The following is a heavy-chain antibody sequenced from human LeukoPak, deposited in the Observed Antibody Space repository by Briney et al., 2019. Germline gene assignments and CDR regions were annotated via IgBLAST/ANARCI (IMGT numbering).Heavy chain of an antibody. Sequence: ASVKVSCKASGYTFTSYDINWVRQATGQGLEWMGWMNPNSGNTGYAQKFQGRVTITRNTSISTAYMELSSLRSEDTAVYYRARGGLLAAYDFFDYWGQGTLVTVSS. J-gene: IGHJ4*02. D-gene: IGHD2-15*01. V-gene: IGHV1-8*03. CDR3: ARGGLLAAYDFFDY. CDR2: MNPNSGNT. CDR1: GYTFTSYD.